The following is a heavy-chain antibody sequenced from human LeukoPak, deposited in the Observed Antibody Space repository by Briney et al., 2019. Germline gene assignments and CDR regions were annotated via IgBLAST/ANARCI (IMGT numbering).Heavy chain of an antibody. CDR1: GYTFTDYY. CDR2: INPNSGGT. J-gene: IGHJ5*02. V-gene: IGHV1-2*02. CDR3: AREEAMSGGNSEAPGWFDP. D-gene: IGHD4-23*01. Sequence: ASVKVSCKASGYTFTDYYLHWVRQAPGQGLEWMGWINPNSGGTNYAQKFQGRVTMTRDTSISTAYMELSRLRSDGTAVYYCAREEAMSGGNSEAPGWFDPWGQGTLVTVSS.